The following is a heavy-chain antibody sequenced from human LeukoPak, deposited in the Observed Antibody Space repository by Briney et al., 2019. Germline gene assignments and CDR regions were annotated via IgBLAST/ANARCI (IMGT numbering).Heavy chain of an antibody. CDR2: ISGGGGST. J-gene: IGHJ4*02. V-gene: IGHV3-23*01. CDR1: GFTFSSYA. D-gene: IGHD2-8*01. CDR3: AKDLQLIMLGYFDY. Sequence: QAGGSLRLSCAASGFTFSSYAMTWVRQAPGKGLEWVSGISGGGGSTYYADSVKGRFTISRDNSKNTLYLQMNTLRAEDTAVYYCAKDLQLIMLGYFDYWGQGTLVTVSS.